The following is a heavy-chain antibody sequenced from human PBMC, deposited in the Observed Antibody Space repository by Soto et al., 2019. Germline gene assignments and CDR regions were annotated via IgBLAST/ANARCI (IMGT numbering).Heavy chain of an antibody. D-gene: IGHD3-10*01. J-gene: IGHJ6*03. Sequence: GKGLEWVAVISYDGSNKYYADSVKGRFTISRDNSKNTLYLQMNSLRAEDTAVYYCAKVHGSGSYASFHYYMAFWRKRTTVLVFS. CDR2: ISYDGSNK. CDR3: AKVHGSGSYASFHYYMAF. V-gene: IGHV3-30*18.